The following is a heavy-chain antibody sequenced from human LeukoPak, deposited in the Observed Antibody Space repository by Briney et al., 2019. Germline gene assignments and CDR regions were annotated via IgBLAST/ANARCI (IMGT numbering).Heavy chain of an antibody. CDR3: ARRDYYGSGSPDF. CDR2: INWNGDRT. D-gene: IGHD3-10*01. Sequence: GGSLRLSCAASGFTFHDYDMSWVRQSPGKGLEWVSGINWNGDRTGYADSVKGRLTISRDNAKKSLYLQVNSLRAEDTALYYCARRDYYGSGSPDFWGQGTLVTVSS. V-gene: IGHV3-20*04. CDR1: GFTFHDYD. J-gene: IGHJ4*02.